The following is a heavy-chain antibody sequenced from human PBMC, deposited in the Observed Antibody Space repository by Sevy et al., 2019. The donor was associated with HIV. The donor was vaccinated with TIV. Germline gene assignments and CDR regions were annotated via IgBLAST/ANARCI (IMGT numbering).Heavy chain of an antibody. CDR2: ISWDGGST. CDR3: AKDYRSKWFGELARGNYFDY. Sequence: GESLKISCAASGFTFDDYAMHWVRQAPGKGLEWVSLISWDGGSTYYADSVKGRFTISRDNSKNSLYLQMNSLRAEDTALYYCAKDYRSKWFGELARGNYFDYWGQGTLVTVSS. V-gene: IGHV3-43D*03. J-gene: IGHJ4*02. CDR1: GFTFDDYA. D-gene: IGHD3-10*01.